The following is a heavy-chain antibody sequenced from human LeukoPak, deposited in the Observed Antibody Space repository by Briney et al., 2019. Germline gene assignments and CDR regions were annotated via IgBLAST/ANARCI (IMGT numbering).Heavy chain of an antibody. J-gene: IGHJ4*02. CDR2: IYSGGST. CDR3: AIDYGDY. CDR1: GFSFSDYY. Sequence: GGSLRLSCAASGFSFSDYYMSWIRQAPGKGLEWVSVIYSGGSTYYADSVKGRFTISRDNSKNTLYLQMNSLRAEDTAVYYCAIDYGDYWGQGTLVTVSS. V-gene: IGHV3-53*01.